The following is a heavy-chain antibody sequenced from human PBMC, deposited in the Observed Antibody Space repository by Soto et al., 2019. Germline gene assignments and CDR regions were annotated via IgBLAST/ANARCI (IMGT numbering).Heavy chain of an antibody. Sequence: GGSLRLSCAASGFTFSSYSMNWVRQAPGKGLEWVSYISSSSSTIYYADSVKGRFTISRDNAKNSLYLQMNSLRAEDTAVYYCARTVDSGYDYYFDYWGQGTLVTVSS. D-gene: IGHD5-12*01. V-gene: IGHV3-48*01. CDR2: ISSSSSTI. CDR1: GFTFSSYS. J-gene: IGHJ4*02. CDR3: ARTVDSGYDYYFDY.